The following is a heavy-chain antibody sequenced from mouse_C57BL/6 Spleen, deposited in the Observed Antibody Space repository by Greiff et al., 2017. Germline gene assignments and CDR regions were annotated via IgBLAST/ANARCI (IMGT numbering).Heavy chain of an antibody. CDR2: INPSNGGT. CDR1: GYTFPRYW. D-gene: IGHD2-3*01. CDR3: DRGGDDYYVY. J-gene: IGHJ2*01. V-gene: IGHV1-53*01. Sequence: QVQLQQPGTELVKPGASVKLSCQASGYTFPRYWMHWVKQRPGQGLEWIGNINPSNGGTNYNEKFKSKATLTVDNYSSTAYMQLSSLTSEDAAIYYDDRGGDDYYVYWGQGTTLTVSS.